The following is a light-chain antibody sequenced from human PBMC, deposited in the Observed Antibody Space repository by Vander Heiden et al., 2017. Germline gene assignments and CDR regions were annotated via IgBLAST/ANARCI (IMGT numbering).Light chain of an antibody. Sequence: QSVLTQPPSVSGATGQRVPISCPGSSSNTGAGYAIHWYQQFPGTAPKLLIYAYTNRPSGVPDRFSGSKSGTSASLAITGLRAEDEADYYCQSYDNSLSAWVFGGGTELTVL. J-gene: IGLJ3*02. CDR1: SSNTGAGYA. V-gene: IGLV1-40*01. CDR3: QSYDNSLSAWV. CDR2: AYT.